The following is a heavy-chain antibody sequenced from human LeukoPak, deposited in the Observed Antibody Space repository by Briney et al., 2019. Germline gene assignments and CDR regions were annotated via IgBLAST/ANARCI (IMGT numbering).Heavy chain of an antibody. J-gene: IGHJ6*03. CDR1: GGSISSSSYY. V-gene: IGHV4-39*07. Sequence: AETLTLTCTVSGGSISSSSYYWGWIRQPPGKGLVWIGSIYYSGSTYYNPSLKSRVTISVDTSKNQFSLKLSSVTAADTAVYYCARGRKGYYYYYMDVWGKGTTVTVSS. CDR2: IYYSGST. CDR3: ARGRKGYYYYYMDV.